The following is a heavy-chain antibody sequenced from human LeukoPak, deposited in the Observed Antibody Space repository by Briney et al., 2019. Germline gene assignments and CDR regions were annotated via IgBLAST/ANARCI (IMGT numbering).Heavy chain of an antibody. D-gene: IGHD1-1*01. CDR1: GFTFSSQP. CDR2: ISFDGKNK. V-gene: IGHV3-30*03. Sequence: PGRSLRLSCAASGFTFSSQPMHWVRQTPGKGLEWVALISFDGKNKFYGDSVIGRFTISRDNTKNTLFLQMNSLRAEDMGVYYCVRPMTTTRNFEHWDQGTLVTVSS. J-gene: IGHJ4*02. CDR3: VRPMTTTRNFEH.